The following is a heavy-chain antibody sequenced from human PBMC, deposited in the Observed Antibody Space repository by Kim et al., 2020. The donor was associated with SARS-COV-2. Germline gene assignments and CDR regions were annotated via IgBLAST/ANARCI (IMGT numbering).Heavy chain of an antibody. D-gene: IGHD6-13*01. CDR1: GYTFTGYY. CDR2: INPNSGGT. J-gene: IGHJ6*02. V-gene: IGHV1-2*04. CDR3: AREGWIAAAGTYYYGMDV. Sequence: ASVKVSCKASGYTFTGYYMHWVRQAPGQGLEWMGWINPNSGGTNYAQKFQGWVTMTRDTSISTAYMELSRLRSDDTAVYYCAREGWIAAAGTYYYGMDVWGQGTTVTVSS.